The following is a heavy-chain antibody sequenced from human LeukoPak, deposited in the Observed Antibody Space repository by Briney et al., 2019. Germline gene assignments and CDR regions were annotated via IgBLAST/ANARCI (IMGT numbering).Heavy chain of an antibody. CDR3: ARDYYSSTSSYFDY. Sequence: GGSLRLSCAASGFTFSNYGMSWVRQAPGKGLERVSGISGGTAYYADSVKGRFTTSRDNSESTLYLQMNRLRAEDTAIYFCARDYYSSTSSYFDYWGQGTLVTVSS. V-gene: IGHV3-23*01. J-gene: IGHJ4*02. CDR2: ISGGTA. D-gene: IGHD2-2*01. CDR1: GFTFSNYG.